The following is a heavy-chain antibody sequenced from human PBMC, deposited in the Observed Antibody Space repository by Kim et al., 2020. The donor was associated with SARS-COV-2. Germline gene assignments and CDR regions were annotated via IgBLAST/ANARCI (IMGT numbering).Heavy chain of an antibody. CDR3: ARDYGYSYGFFDY. J-gene: IGHJ4*02. D-gene: IGHD5-18*01. CDR1: GFTFSSYE. CDR2: ISSSGSTI. V-gene: IGHV3-48*03. Sequence: GGSLRLSCAASGFTFSSYEMNLVRQAPGKGLEWVSYISSSGSTIYYADSVKGRFTISRDNAKNSLYLQMNSLRAEDTAVYYCARDYGYSYGFFDYWGQGTLVTVSS.